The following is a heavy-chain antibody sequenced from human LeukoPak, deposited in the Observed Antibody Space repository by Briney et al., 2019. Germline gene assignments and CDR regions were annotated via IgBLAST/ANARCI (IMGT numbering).Heavy chain of an antibody. CDR2: ISTSSSTI. V-gene: IGHV3-48*01. CDR3: ARVAAMGDFDC. CDR1: GFSFSSYS. D-gene: IGHD1-26*01. J-gene: IGHJ4*02. Sequence: GGSLRLSCAASGFSFSSYSMNWVRQAPGKGLEWVSYISTSSSTIYYADSVEGRFTISRDNAKNSLYLQMNSLRVEDTADYFCARVAAMGDFDCWGQGTLVTVSS.